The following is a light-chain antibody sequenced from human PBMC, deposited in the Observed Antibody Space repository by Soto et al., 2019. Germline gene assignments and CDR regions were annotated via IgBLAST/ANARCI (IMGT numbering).Light chain of an antibody. V-gene: IGKV3-20*01. J-gene: IGKJ5*01. CDR1: QSVRSTY. CDR3: QQYGNSPRT. Sequence: EIVLTQSPFTLSLSPVERSTLSFIASQSVRSTYLAWYQQKPGQAPRLLIYGASSRATGIPDRFSGSGSGTDFTLTISRLEPEDFAVYFCQQYGNSPRTFGQGTRLEI. CDR2: GAS.